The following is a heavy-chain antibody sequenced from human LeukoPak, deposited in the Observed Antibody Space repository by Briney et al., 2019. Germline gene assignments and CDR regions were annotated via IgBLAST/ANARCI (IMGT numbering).Heavy chain of an antibody. CDR2: IYTSGST. D-gene: IGHD2-21*02. J-gene: IGHJ5*02. CDR3: ARVNVVVTTNWFDP. CDR1: GGSISSYY. V-gene: IGHV4-4*09. Sequence: KTSETLSHTCTVSGGSISSYYWSWIRQPPGKGLEWIGYIYTSGSTNYNSSLKSRVTISVDTSKNQFSLKLSSVTAADTAVYYCARVNVVVTTNWFDPWGQGTLVTVSS.